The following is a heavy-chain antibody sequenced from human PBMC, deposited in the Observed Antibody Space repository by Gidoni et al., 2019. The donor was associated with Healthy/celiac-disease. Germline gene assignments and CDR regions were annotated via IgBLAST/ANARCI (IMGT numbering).Heavy chain of an antibody. J-gene: IGHJ3*02. CDR2: ISGSGGST. D-gene: IGHD2-15*01. CDR3: AKVGYCSGGSCHDAFDI. CDR1: GVTFSSYA. Sequence: EVQLLESGGGLVQPGGSLRLSCAASGVTFSSYAMSWVRQAPGKGLEWVSAISGSGGSTYYADSVKGRFTISRDNSKNTLYLQMNSLRAEDTAVYYCAKVGYCSGGSCHDAFDIWGQGTMVTVSS. V-gene: IGHV3-23*01.